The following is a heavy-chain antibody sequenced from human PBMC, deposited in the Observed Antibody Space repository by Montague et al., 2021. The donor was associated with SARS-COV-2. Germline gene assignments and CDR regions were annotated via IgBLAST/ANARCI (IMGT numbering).Heavy chain of an antibody. J-gene: IGHJ3*01. V-gene: IGHV3-53*04. CDR2: IYSGGST. D-gene: IGHD3-10*01. Sequence: SLRLSCAASGFTVSSNYMSWVRQAPGKGLEWVSVIYSGGSTYYADSVKGRFTISIHNSKNTLYLQMNSLTAEDTAVYYCAGDPLPYYHGSGSYYNDDAFDVWGQGTTVTVSS. CDR1: GFTVSSNY. CDR3: AGDPLPYYHGSGSYYNDDAFDV.